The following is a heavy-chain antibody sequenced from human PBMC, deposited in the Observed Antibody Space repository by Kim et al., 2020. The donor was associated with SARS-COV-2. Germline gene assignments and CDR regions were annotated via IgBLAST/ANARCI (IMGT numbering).Heavy chain of an antibody. CDR3: AKGDGGFEWERLWLYYFDY. CDR1: GFTFSSYG. Sequence: GGSLRLSCAASGFTFSSYGMHWVRQAPGKGLEWVAVISYDGSNKYYADSVKGRFTISRDNSKNTLYLQMNSLRAKDTAVYYCAKGDGGFEWERLWLYYFDYWGQGTLVTVSS. CDR2: ISYDGSNK. J-gene: IGHJ4*02. D-gene: IGHD1-26*01. V-gene: IGHV3-30*18.